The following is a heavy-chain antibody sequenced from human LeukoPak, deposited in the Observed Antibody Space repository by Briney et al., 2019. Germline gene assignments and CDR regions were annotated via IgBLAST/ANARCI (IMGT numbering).Heavy chain of an antibody. CDR2: ISEKGGDI. CDR1: GFNFGDYY. Sequence: GGSLRLSCAASGFNFGDYYMSWLRQAPGKRPEWISYISEKGGDIAYVDSVKGRFTISRDNAKNSLHLQMNRLRFEDTAVYHCARHSRRAGGQWGERTLIAVFS. D-gene: IGHD6-13*01. J-gene: IGHJ4*01. V-gene: IGHV3-11*01. CDR3: ARHSRRAGGQ.